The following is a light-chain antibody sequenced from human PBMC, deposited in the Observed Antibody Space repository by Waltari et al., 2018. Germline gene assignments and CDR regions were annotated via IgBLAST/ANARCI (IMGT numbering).Light chain of an antibody. CDR3: CSYAGSFTVV. V-gene: IGLV2-11*01. CDR2: YVS. CDR1: SSDVGAYNY. J-gene: IGLJ2*01. Sequence: QSALTPPRSVSGSPRQSVTISCTGTSSDVGAYNYVSWYRQHPGEAPKLMISYVSGRPSGVPDRFSGSKSGTTASLTISGLQAEDEADYYCCSYAGSFTVVFGGGTKLTVL.